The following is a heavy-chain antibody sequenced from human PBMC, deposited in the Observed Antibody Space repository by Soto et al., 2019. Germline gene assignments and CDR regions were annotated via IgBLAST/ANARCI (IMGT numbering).Heavy chain of an antibody. Sequence: GFLSISCAAFGLTLSSYGMPWVRQAPGKGLEWVAVISYDGSNKYYADSVKGRFTISRDNSKKTLYLQMNSLRAEDTAVYYCAKDYGDYLLGYWGQGTLVTGSS. D-gene: IGHD4-17*01. J-gene: IGHJ4*02. V-gene: IGHV3-30*18. CDR3: AKDYGDYLLGY. CDR1: GLTLSSYG. CDR2: ISYDGSNK.